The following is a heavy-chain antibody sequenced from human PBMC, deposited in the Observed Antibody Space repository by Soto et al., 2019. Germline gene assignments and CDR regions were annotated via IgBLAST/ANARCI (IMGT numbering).Heavy chain of an antibody. V-gene: IGHV3-33*01. CDR2: IWYDGSNK. CDR1: GFTFSSYG. CDR3: ARAGFWSGPFYYYYYMDV. J-gene: IGHJ6*03. Sequence: GGSLRLSCAASGFTFSSYGMHWVRQAPGKGLEWVAVIWYDGSNKYYADSVKGRFTISRDNSKNTLYLQMNSLRAEDTAVYYCARAGFWSGPFYYYYYMDVWGKGTTVTVSS. D-gene: IGHD3-3*01.